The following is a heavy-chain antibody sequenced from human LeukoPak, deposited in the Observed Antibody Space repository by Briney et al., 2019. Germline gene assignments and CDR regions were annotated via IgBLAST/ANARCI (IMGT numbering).Heavy chain of an antibody. CDR2: IYSGGST. J-gene: IGHJ5*02. V-gene: IGHV3-66*01. CDR3: ARDSGLWFGELLRFDP. D-gene: IGHD3-10*01. Sequence: GGSLRLSCAASGFTVSSNYMSWVRQAPGKGLEWVSVIYSGGSTYYADSVKGRFTISRDNSKNTLYLQMNSLRAEDTAVYYCARDSGLWFGELLRFDPWGQGTLVTVSS. CDR1: GFTVSSNY.